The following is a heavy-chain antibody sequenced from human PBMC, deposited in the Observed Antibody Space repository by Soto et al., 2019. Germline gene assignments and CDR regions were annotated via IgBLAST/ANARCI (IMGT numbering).Heavy chain of an antibody. Sequence: PGGSLRLSCSTSGFPFGTYSMHWVRQAPGKGLEYVSGIGINGGTSYYADSLKGRFTISRDNSKNTLYLQMSSLRAEDSATYYCVKTTYFYDSGGFYPDSWGQGTLVTVSS. CDR3: VKTTYFYDSGGFYPDS. D-gene: IGHD3-22*01. CDR2: IGINGGTS. V-gene: IGHV3-64D*06. J-gene: IGHJ4*02. CDR1: GFPFGTYS.